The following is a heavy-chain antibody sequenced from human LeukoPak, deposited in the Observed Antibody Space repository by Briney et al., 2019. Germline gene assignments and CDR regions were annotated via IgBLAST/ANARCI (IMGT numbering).Heavy chain of an antibody. CDR3: ARGGKLTIFGV. J-gene: IGHJ4*02. V-gene: IGHV4-30-2*01. Sequence: TLSLTCAVSGGSISSGGYSWSWIRQPPGKDLEWIGYIYHSGSTYYNPSLKSRVTISVDRSKNQFSLKLSSVTAADTAVYYCARGGKLTIFGVWGQGTLVTVSS. CDR2: IYHSGST. D-gene: IGHD3-3*01. CDR1: GGSISSGGYS.